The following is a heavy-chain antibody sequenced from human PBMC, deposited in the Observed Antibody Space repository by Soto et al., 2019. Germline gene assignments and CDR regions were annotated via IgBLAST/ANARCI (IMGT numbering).Heavy chain of an antibody. J-gene: IGHJ5*02. D-gene: IGHD3-16*01. Sequence: QVQLVQSGAEVKKPGSSVKVSCKASGGTFSSYIISWVRQATGQGLEWMGGIIPIFGTANYAQKFQDRVTITADEATTSAYTELSGLRYEDTAVYYCARSFATNKYWIDPWGQGTLVTVSS. CDR2: IIPIFGTA. CDR3: ARSFATNKYWIDP. CDR1: GGTFSSYI. V-gene: IGHV1-69*01.